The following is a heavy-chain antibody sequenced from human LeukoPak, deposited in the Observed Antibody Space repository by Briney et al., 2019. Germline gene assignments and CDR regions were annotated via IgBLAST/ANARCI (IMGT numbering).Heavy chain of an antibody. CDR3: AKDQGSGITYFDY. V-gene: IGHV3-23*01. Sequence: GGSLRLSCAASGFTFSNYAMSWVRQAPGKGLEWVSAITGGGSGIYYADSMKSRFTISRDNSKNTLYLQINSLRAEDTAVYYCAKDQGSGITYFDYWGQGTLVTVSS. J-gene: IGHJ4*02. CDR1: GFTFSNYA. D-gene: IGHD3-10*01. CDR2: ITGGGSGI.